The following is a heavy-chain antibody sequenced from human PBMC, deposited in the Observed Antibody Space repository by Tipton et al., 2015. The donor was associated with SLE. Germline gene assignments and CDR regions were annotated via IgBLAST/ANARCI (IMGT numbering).Heavy chain of an antibody. J-gene: IGHJ4*02. V-gene: IGHV4-4*02. CDR2: IYHSGST. Sequence: TLSLTCAVSGGSISGTYWWSWVRQPPGKGLEWIGEIYHSGSTNYNPSLKSRVTILVDKSKNQFSLNLTSMTAADTAVYYCARERNSFDYWGQGILVAVSS. CDR3: ARERNSFDY. CDR1: GGSISGTYW.